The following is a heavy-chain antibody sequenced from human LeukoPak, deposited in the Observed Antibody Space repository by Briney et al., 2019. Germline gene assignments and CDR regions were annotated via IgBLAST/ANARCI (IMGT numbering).Heavy chain of an antibody. Sequence: GGSLRLSCAASGCTFSNYGMSWVRQAPGKGLEWVSALSGSGGRAYYADSLKGRFTISRDNSKNTLYLEMSSLRAEDTAIYYCAKDRVGAILYFDYWGQGSLVTVSS. CDR2: LSGSGGRA. CDR1: GCTFSNYG. CDR3: AKDRVGAILYFDY. V-gene: IGHV3-23*01. J-gene: IGHJ4*02. D-gene: IGHD1-26*01.